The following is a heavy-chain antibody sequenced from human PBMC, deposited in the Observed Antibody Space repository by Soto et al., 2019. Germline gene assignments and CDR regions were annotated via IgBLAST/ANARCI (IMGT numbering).Heavy chain of an antibody. V-gene: IGHV5-10-1*01. CDR2: IDPSDSYT. CDR1: GYSFTSYW. J-gene: IGHJ6*02. Sequence: GESLKISCKGSGYSFTSYWISWVRQMPGKGLEWMGRIDPSDSYTNYSPSFQGHVTISADKSISTAYLQWSSLKASDTAMYYCARRVAAAGPYYYYYGMDVWGQETTVTVS. D-gene: IGHD6-13*01. CDR3: ARRVAAAGPYYYYYGMDV.